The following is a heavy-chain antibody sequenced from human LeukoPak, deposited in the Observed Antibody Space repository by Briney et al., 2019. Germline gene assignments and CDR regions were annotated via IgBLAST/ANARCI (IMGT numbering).Heavy chain of an antibody. Sequence: SETLSLTCGVYGGSFSGYHWSWIRQPPGKGLECIGYIYSSGSTNYNPSLKSRVTISVDTSKNQFSLKLSSLTAADTAVYYCARGVVAAAGRTFDFWGQGTLVTVSS. D-gene: IGHD6-13*01. V-gene: IGHV4-59*01. CDR2: IYSSGST. CDR1: GGSFSGYH. J-gene: IGHJ4*02. CDR3: ARGVVAAAGRTFDF.